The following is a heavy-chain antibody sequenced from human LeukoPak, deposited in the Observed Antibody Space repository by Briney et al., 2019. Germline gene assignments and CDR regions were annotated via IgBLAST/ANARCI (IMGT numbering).Heavy chain of an antibody. CDR1: GGSFSGYY. J-gene: IGHJ6*03. CDR2: INHSGST. D-gene: IGHD3-10*01. V-gene: IGHV4-34*01. Sequence: SETLSLTCAVYGGSFSGYYWSWIRQPPGKGLEWIGEINHSGSTNYNPSLNSRVTISVETAKNQFPLKLRPVTAADTAVYYCAAIRGVMKYYYYYMDVWGKGTTVTVSS. CDR3: AAIRGVMKYYYYYMDV.